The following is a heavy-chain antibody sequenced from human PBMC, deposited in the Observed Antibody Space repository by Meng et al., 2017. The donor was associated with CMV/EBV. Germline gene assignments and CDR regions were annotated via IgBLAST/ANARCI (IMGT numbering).Heavy chain of an antibody. CDR2: INCDGSST. CDR3: ARDSSISDFWSGYYVGGYYYYGMDV. J-gene: IGHJ6*02. CDR1: GFTFSSYW. V-gene: IGHV3-74*01. Sequence: GESLKISCAASGFTFSSYWMHWVRQAPGKGLVWVSRINCDGSSTSYADSVKGRFTISRDNDKNTLYLQMNSLRAEDTAVYYYARDSSISDFWSGYYVGGYYYYGMDVWGQGTTVTVSS. D-gene: IGHD3-3*01.